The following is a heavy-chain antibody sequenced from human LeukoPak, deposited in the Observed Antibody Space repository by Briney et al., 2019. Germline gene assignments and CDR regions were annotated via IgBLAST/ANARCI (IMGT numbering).Heavy chain of an antibody. D-gene: IGHD3-10*01. CDR1: GFTFSTYA. CDR2: ISGSGGST. V-gene: IGHV3-23*01. Sequence: GGSLRLSCAASGFTFSTYAMSWVRQAPGKGLEWVSAISGSGGSTYYADSVKGRFTISRDNSKNTLYLQMNNLRAEDAAVYYCAKDSYYGSSNPGDVWGQGTTVTVSS. CDR3: AKDSYYGSSNPGDV. J-gene: IGHJ6*02.